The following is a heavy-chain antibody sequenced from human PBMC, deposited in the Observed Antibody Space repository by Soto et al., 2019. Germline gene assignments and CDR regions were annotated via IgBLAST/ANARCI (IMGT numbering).Heavy chain of an antibody. J-gene: IGHJ6*02. D-gene: IGHD6-25*01. Sequence: GGTLRLSCAASGFTFDDFAMHWVRQAPGKGLEWVSGVDWNSGSTAYADSVKGRFTISRDNARNSLYLQMNSLRAEDTALYYCVKGRGSYEVKFGMDVWGQGTTVTVSS. CDR1: GFTFDDFA. CDR3: VKGRGSYEVKFGMDV. V-gene: IGHV3-9*01. CDR2: VDWNSGST.